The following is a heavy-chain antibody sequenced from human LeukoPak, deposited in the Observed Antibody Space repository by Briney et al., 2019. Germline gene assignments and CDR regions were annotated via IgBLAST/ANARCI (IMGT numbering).Heavy chain of an antibody. V-gene: IGHV4-39*01. CDR2: IYYSGST. CDR1: GGSISSGGYY. CDR3: ARHGHHQNYDY. Sequence: PSETLSLTCTVSGGSISSGGYYWSWIRQHPGKGLEWIGYIYYSGSTYYNPSLKSRVTISVDTSKTQFSLKLSSVTAADTAVYYCARHGHHQNYDYWGQGTLVTVSS. J-gene: IGHJ4*02. D-gene: IGHD1-14*01.